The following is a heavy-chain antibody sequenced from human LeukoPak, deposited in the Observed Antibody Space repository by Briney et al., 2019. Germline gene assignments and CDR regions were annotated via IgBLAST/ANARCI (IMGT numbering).Heavy chain of an antibody. CDR3: ARSRGTTVTTVLDY. V-gene: IGHV4-39*07. CDR2: IYYSGST. J-gene: IGHJ4*02. CDR1: GGSISSSSYY. D-gene: IGHD4-17*01. Sequence: SETLSLTCTVSGGSISSSSYYWGWIRQPPGKGLEWIGSIYYSGSTYYNPSLKSRVTISVDTSKNQFSLKLSSVTAADTAVYYCARSRGTTVTTVLDYWGQGTLVTVSS.